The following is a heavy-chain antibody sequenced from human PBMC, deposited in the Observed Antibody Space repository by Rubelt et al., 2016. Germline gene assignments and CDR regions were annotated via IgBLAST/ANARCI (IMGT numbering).Heavy chain of an antibody. CDR2: VYCSGSN. CDR1: GVSISTYY. V-gene: IGHV4-59*05. Sequence: QVQLQESGPGLVKPSETLSLICSVSGVSISTYYWSWIRQPPGKGLEWIGSVYCSGSNSYNPSLKSRVTISVDTSKNQFSLKLGSLTAADTAVYYCASLPIASACFDSWGQGTLVTVSS. D-gene: IGHD6-13*01. J-gene: IGHJ4*02. CDR3: ASLPIASACFDS.